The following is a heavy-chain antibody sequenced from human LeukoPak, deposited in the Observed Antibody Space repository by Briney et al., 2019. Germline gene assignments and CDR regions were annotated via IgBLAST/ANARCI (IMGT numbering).Heavy chain of an antibody. CDR3: ARFIPSYSSNWSN. D-gene: IGHD6-13*01. V-gene: IGHV3-7*01. CDR1: GFTFSSYW. J-gene: IGHJ4*02. CDR2: IKQDGSEK. Sequence: GGSLRLSCAASGFTFSSYWMSWVRQAPGEGLEWVANIKQDGSEKSYVDSVKGRFTISRDNATNSQYLQMNSPRAEDTAVDYCARFIPSYSSNWSNWGQGTLGTVSS.